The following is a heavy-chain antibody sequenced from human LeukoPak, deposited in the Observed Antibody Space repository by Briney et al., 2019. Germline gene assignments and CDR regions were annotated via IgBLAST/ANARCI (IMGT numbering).Heavy chain of an antibody. Sequence: ASVKVSCKASGYSFTSYYIHWVRQAPGQGLEWVGLIKPSSGSTSSAQKFQGRVTMTRDTSTSTVYMELSSLRSEDTAMYYCARVPDFCGRGACFLDFWGQGTLVTVSS. CDR3: ARVPDFCGRGACFLDF. CDR2: IKPSSGST. J-gene: IGHJ4*02. V-gene: IGHV1-46*01. D-gene: IGHD3-3*01. CDR1: GYSFTSYY.